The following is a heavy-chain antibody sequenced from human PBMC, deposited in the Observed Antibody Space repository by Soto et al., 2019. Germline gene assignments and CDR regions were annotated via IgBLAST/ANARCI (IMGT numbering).Heavy chain of an antibody. CDR1: GFTFSSYS. V-gene: IGHV3-21*01. CDR3: ARAESYYDFWSGSIPPNWFDP. Sequence: GGSLRLSCAASGFTFSSYSMNWVRQAPGKGLEWVSSISSSSSYIYYADSVKGRFTISRDNAKNSLYLQMNSLRAEDTAVYYCARAESYYDFWSGSIPPNWFDPWGQGTLVTVSS. D-gene: IGHD3-3*01. CDR2: ISSSSSYI. J-gene: IGHJ5*02.